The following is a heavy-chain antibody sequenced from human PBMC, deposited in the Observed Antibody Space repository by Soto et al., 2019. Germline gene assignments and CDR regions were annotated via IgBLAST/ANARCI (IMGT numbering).Heavy chain of an antibody. V-gene: IGHV3-30*18. CDR1: GFTFSSYG. Sequence: QVQLVESGGGVVQPGRSLRLSCAASGFTFSSYGMHWVRQAPGKGLEWVAVISYDGSNKYYADSVKGRFTISRDNSKNTLYLQMNSLRAEDTAVYYCAKGGYCSSSWAYGMDVWGQGTTVTVSS. D-gene: IGHD6-13*01. J-gene: IGHJ6*02. CDR2: ISYDGSNK. CDR3: AKGGYCSSSWAYGMDV.